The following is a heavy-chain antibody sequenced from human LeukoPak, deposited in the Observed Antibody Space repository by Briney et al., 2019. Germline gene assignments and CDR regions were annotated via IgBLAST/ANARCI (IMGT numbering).Heavy chain of an antibody. Sequence: GASVKVSCKASGYTFTSYYMHWVRQAPGQGLEWMGIINPSSGSTSYAQKFQGRVTMTRDTSTSTVYMELSSLRSEVTAVYYCARDRQGYFDYWGQGTPVTVSS. CDR3: ARDRQGYFDY. J-gene: IGHJ4*02. CDR2: INPSSGST. V-gene: IGHV1-46*01. CDR1: GYTFTSYY.